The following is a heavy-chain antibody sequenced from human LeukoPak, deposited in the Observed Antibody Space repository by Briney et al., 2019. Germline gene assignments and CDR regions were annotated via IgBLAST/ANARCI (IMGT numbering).Heavy chain of an antibody. Sequence: GGSLRLSCEASGFSFNHYAMYWVRQAPGQGLEWVAVISYDGNNKYYADSVKGRFTISRDNSKNTLYVQMNSLRAEDTAVYYCARGPTSYYDTTGYSSYFDYWGQGTLVTVSS. CDR2: ISYDGNNK. CDR3: ARGPTSYYDTTGYSSYFDY. D-gene: IGHD3-22*01. J-gene: IGHJ4*02. V-gene: IGHV3-30-3*01. CDR1: GFSFNHYA.